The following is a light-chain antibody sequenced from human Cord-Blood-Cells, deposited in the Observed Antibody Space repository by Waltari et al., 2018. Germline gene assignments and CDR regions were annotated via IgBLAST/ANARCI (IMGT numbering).Light chain of an antibody. CDR1: QSVSSN. CDR2: GAS. Sequence: IVITQSPASLTADPGERATLSCRASQSVSSNLAWYQQKPGQAPRLLIYGASTRATGIPARFSGSGSGTEFTLTISSLQSEDFAVYYCQQYNNWYTFGQGTKLEIK. CDR3: QQYNNWYT. J-gene: IGKJ2*01. V-gene: IGKV3-15*01.